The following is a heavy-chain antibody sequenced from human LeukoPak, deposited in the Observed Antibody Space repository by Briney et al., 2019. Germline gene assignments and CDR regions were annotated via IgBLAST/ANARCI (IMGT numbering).Heavy chain of an antibody. Sequence: ASVKVSCKASGYTFTSYGLSWVRQAPGQGLEWMGWISAYNGNTNYAQKLQGRVTLTTDTSTSTAYMELRSLRSDDTAVYYCAREAWGVITSNYFDYWGQGTLVTVSS. CDR3: AREAWGVITSNYFDY. J-gene: IGHJ4*02. D-gene: IGHD3-16*01. CDR2: ISAYNGNT. V-gene: IGHV1-18*01. CDR1: GYTFTSYG.